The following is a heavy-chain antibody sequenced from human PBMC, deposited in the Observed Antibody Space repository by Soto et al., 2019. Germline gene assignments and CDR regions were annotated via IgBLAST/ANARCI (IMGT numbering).Heavy chain of an antibody. Sequence: QVQLQESGPGLVKPSETLSLTCTVSGGSISSYYWSWIRQPPGKGLEWIGYIYYSGSTNYNPSLKSRVTISVDTSKNQFSLKLSSVTAADTAVYYCARDLMGNGRDYWGQGTLVTVSS. CDR3: ARDLMGNGRDY. CDR1: GGSISSYY. D-gene: IGHD2-8*01. CDR2: IYYSGST. J-gene: IGHJ4*02. V-gene: IGHV4-59*01.